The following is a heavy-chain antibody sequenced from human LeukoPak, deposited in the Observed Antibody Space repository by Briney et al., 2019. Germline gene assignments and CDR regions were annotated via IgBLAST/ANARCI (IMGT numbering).Heavy chain of an antibody. CDR1: GYTFTSYW. CDR3: ARRRDIAVVRCRSDEAFDV. V-gene: IGHV5-51*01. J-gene: IGHJ3*01. Sequence: LGESLKISCQGSGYTFTSYWIGWVRQMPGKGLEWMGIIYPGDSDTRYSPSFQGQVTISVDKSISTAHLHWSSLKASDTAIYYCARRRDIAVVRCRSDEAFDVWGQGRMVTVSS. CDR2: IYPGDSDT. D-gene: IGHD2-2*01.